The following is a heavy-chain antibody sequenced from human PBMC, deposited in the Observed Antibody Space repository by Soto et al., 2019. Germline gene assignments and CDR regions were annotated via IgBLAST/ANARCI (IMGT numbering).Heavy chain of an antibody. V-gene: IGHV3-48*02. Sequence: GGSLILSCAASGFTFSSYSMNGVRQAPGKGLEWVSYISSSSSAIYYADSVKGRFTISRDNAKNSLYLQMNSLRDEDTAVYYCARGKAFTIFGVLTYHYYYMDVRGQRTTVTVSS. CDR3: ARGKAFTIFGVLTYHYYYMDV. D-gene: IGHD3-3*01. CDR2: ISSSSSAI. CDR1: GFTFSSYS. J-gene: IGHJ6*03.